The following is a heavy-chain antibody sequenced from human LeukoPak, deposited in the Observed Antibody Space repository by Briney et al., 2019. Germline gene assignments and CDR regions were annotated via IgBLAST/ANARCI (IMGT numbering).Heavy chain of an antibody. CDR3: ARRAGDYSHPYDY. Sequence: GGSLRLSCAASGFTFSSYAMHWVRQAPGKGLEWVAVLSYDGSNKYYADSVKGRFTISRDNSKNTFHLQMNSLRAEDTAVYYCARRAGDYSHPYDYWGQGTLVTVSS. CDR2: LSYDGSNK. J-gene: IGHJ4*02. D-gene: IGHD3-22*01. V-gene: IGHV3-30*14. CDR1: GFTFSSYA.